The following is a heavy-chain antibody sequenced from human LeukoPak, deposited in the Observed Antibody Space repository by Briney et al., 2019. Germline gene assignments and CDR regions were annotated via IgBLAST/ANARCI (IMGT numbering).Heavy chain of an antibody. CDR1: GFTFSSYS. J-gene: IGHJ4*02. D-gene: IGHD1-1*01. CDR3: ASLNNDDY. V-gene: IGHV3-48*04. Sequence: GGSLRLSCAASGFTFSSYSMNWVRQAPGKGREWFSYISSSSSTIYYADSVKGRFTISRDNAKNSLYLQMNSLRAEDTAVYYCASLNNDDYWGQGTLVTVSS. CDR2: ISSSSSTI.